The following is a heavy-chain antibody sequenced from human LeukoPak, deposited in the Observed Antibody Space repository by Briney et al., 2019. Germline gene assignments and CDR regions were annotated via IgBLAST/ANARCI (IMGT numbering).Heavy chain of an antibody. D-gene: IGHD6-13*01. CDR2: IRYDGSNK. Sequence: GGSLRLSCAASGFTFSSYGMHWVRQAPGKGLEWVAFIRYDGSNKYYADSVKGRFTISRDNAKNTQYLQMNSLRAEDTAVYYCAKVTDFVWQQLPLDYWGQGTLVTASS. CDR1: GFTFSSYG. V-gene: IGHV3-30*02. CDR3: AKVTDFVWQQLPLDY. J-gene: IGHJ4*02.